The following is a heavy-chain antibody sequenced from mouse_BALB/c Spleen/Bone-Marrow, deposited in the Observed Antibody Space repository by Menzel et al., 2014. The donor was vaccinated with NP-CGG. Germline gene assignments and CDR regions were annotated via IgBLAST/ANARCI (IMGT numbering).Heavy chain of an antibody. CDR1: GYTFTNYF. V-gene: IGHV1S81*02. CDR3: XRSXXYGYXXYFDV. J-gene: IGHJ1*01. CDR2: IDPSNDAT. Sequence: QVQXQQSXAELVKPGASVKLSXKASGYTFTNYFVYWVKLRPGQGLEWIGEIDPSNDATNFNEKFKNKATLTVDRSSGTAYIQLSXLTSEDSAXXXXXRSXXYGYXXYFDVWGAG. D-gene: IGHD1-2*01.